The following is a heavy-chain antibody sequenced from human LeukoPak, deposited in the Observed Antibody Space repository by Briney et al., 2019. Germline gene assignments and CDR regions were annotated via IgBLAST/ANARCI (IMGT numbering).Heavy chain of an antibody. CDR1: GFTFSSYS. CDR2: ISSSSSYI. V-gene: IGHV3-21*01. D-gene: IGHD3-22*01. Sequence: KTGGSLRLSCAASGFTFSSYSMNWVRQAPGKGLEWVSSISSSSSYIYSAASVKRRFTISRDNAKNSLYLQMNRLRAEATAVYYCAREYDSSGYYPFDYWSQGTLVTVSS. CDR3: AREYDSSGYYPFDY. J-gene: IGHJ4*02.